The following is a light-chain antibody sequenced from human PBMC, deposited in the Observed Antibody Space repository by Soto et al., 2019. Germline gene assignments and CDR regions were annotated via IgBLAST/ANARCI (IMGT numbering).Light chain of an antibody. Sequence: EIVMTQSPATLSVSPGERATLSCRASQSVSSTVAWYQQKPGQAPRLLIYGASSRATGIPDRFSGSGSGTDFTLTISRLEPEDFAVYYCQQYSSSPRVTFGQGTRLEIK. J-gene: IGKJ5*01. V-gene: IGKV3-20*01. CDR1: QSVSST. CDR3: QQYSSSPRVT. CDR2: GAS.